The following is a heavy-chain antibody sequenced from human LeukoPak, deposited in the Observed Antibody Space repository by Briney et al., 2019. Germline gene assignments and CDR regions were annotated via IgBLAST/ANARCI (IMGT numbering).Heavy chain of an antibody. D-gene: IGHD2-2*01. CDR2: TYYRSTWYN. V-gene: IGHV6-1*01. CDR3: ARRLTQYDCFDP. CDR1: GDSVSSNSVT. J-gene: IGHJ5*02. Sequence: RSQTLSLTCAISGDSVSSNSVTWNWIRQSPSRGLEWLGRTYYRSTWYNDYAVSVRGRITVYPDTSKNQFSLHLNSVTPEDTAVYYCARRLTQYDCFDPWGQGILVTVSS.